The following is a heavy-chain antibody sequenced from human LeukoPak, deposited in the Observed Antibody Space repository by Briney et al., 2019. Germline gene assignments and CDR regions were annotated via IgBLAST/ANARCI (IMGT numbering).Heavy chain of an antibody. Sequence: GGSLRLSCAASGFTFSSYAMSWVRQAPGKGLEWVSAISGSGGSTYYADSVKGRFTISRDNSKNTLYLQMNSLRAEDTAVYYSAKDRDSSGWRVSYYFDYWGQGTLVTVSS. D-gene: IGHD6-19*01. CDR1: GFTFSSYA. J-gene: IGHJ4*02. CDR2: ISGSGGST. V-gene: IGHV3-23*01. CDR3: AKDRDSSGWRVSYYFDY.